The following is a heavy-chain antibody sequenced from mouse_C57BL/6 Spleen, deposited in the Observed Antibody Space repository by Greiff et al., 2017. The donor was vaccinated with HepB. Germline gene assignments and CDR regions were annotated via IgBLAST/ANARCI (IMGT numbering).Heavy chain of an antibody. CDR2: IYPRSGNT. J-gene: IGHJ3*01. V-gene: IGHV1-81*01. Sequence: VKLQESGAELARPGASVKLSCKASGYTFTSYGISWVKQRTGQGLEWIGEIYPRSGNTYYNEKFKGKATLTADKSSSTAYMELRSLTSEDSAVYFCARFDSSGYAWFAYWGQGTLVTVSA. D-gene: IGHD3-2*02. CDR3: ARFDSSGYAWFAY. CDR1: GYTFTSYG.